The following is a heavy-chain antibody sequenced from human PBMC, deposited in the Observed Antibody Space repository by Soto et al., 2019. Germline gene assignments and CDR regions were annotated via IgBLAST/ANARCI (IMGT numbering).Heavy chain of an antibody. CDR2: ISYSGNT. CDR3: ARIRGVGEVSPYVAY. V-gene: IGHV4-59*01. CDR1: RGSISSYY. Sequence: QVQLQESGPGLVKPSETLSLTCTVSRGSISSYYWSWIRQPPGKGLEWIGYISYSGNTNYNASLKSRVTISVDTSTNQFSLRVTSVTAADTAVYYCARIRGVGEVSPYVAYWGQGALVTVSS. J-gene: IGHJ4*02. D-gene: IGHD3-16*02.